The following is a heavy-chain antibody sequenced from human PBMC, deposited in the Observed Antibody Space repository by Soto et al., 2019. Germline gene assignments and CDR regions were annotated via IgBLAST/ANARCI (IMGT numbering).Heavy chain of an antibody. V-gene: IGHV4-39*01. Sequence: SETLSLTCTVSGGSISSSSYYWGWIRQPPGKGLEWIGSIYYSGSTYYNPSLKSRVTISVDTSKKQFSLKLRSVTAADTAVYYCARTRWDTAMVFDYWGQGTLVTVPS. J-gene: IGHJ4*02. D-gene: IGHD5-18*01. CDR3: ARTRWDTAMVFDY. CDR1: GGSISSSSYY. CDR2: IYYSGST.